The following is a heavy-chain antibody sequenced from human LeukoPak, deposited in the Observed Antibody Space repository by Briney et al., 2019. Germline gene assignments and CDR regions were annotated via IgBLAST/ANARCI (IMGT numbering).Heavy chain of an antibody. CDR2: INSDGSST. D-gene: IGHD3-3*01. V-gene: IGHV3-74*01. J-gene: IGHJ4*02. CDR1: GFTFSSYW. Sequence: GGSLRLSCAASGFTFSSYWMHWVRQAPGKGLVWVSRINSDGSSTSYADSVKVRFTISRDNAKNTLYLQMNSLRAEDTAVYYCARDSSEYYDFWSGYSDWGQGTLVTVSS. CDR3: ARDSSEYYDFWSGYSD.